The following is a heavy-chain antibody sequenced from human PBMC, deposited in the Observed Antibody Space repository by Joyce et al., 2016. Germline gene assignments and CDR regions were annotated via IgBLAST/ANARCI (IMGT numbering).Heavy chain of an antibody. CDR3: AKEEDIVVVPAASSY. Sequence: EVQLLESGGGLVQPGGSLRLSCAASGFTFTSYAMTWVRQAPGKGLECVSGMSGSGDSTNDAESVKGRFTISRDNSKNTLYLQMNSLRAEDTAVYYCAKEEDIVVVPAASSYWGQGTLVTVSS. V-gene: IGHV3-23*01. D-gene: IGHD2-2*01. CDR2: MSGSGDST. J-gene: IGHJ4*02. CDR1: GFTFTSYA.